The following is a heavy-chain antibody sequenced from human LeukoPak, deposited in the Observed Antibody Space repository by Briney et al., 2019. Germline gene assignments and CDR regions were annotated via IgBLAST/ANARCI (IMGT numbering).Heavy chain of an antibody. CDR2: INWSGAGT. CDR1: GFTFDDHA. V-gene: IGHV3-20*04. D-gene: IGHD6-13*01. CDR3: ARVASSSWSPKTPLDY. Sequence: GGSLRLSCAASGFTFDDHAMSWVRQAPGKGLEWVSNINWSGAGTDYADSVKGRFTTSRDNAKNSLYLQMNSLRAEDTAVYYCARVASSSWSPKTPLDYWGQGTLVTVSS. J-gene: IGHJ4*02.